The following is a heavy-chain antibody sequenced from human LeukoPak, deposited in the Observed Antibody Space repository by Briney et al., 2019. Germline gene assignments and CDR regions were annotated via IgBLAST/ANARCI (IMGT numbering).Heavy chain of an antibody. Sequence: GGSLGLSCAASGFTFSSYAMSWVRQAPGKGLEWVSCISGSGTSTYYADSVKGRFTISRDNAKNSLYLQMNNLRAEDTAVYYCARDLKMTTAGTYYYNGMDVWGQGTTVTVSS. J-gene: IGHJ6*02. V-gene: IGHV3-21*01. CDR2: ISGSGTST. CDR3: ARDLKMTTAGTYYYNGMDV. CDR1: GFTFSSYA. D-gene: IGHD6-13*01.